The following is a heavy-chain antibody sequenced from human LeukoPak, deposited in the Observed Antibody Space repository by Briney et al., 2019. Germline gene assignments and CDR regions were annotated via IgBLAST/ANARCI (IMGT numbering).Heavy chain of an antibody. V-gene: IGHV3-30*04. CDR1: GFTFSSYA. Sequence: PGGSLRLSCTASGFTFSSYAMHWVRQAPGKGLEWVAVILYDGSNKYYAQSVKGRFTISRDKSKNTLYLQMNSLRAEDTAVYYCSRDHLDSYESTRGDTFDYWGQGTLVIVSA. CDR3: SRDHLDSYESTRGDTFDY. J-gene: IGHJ4*02. CDR2: ILYDGSNK. D-gene: IGHD3-22*01.